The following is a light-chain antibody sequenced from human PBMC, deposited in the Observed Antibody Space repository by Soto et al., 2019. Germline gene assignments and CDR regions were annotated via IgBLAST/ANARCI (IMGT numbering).Light chain of an antibody. V-gene: IGKV3-20*01. J-gene: IGKJ3*01. CDR3: QQYGSSPLT. Sequence: EIVLTQSPGTLSLSPGERATLTCRASQSVTSSYLAWYQQKAGQAPRLLMYGASSRATGIPDRFSGSGSGTDFTLTISRLETEDFAVYYCQQYGSSPLTFGPGTKVDI. CDR2: GAS. CDR1: QSVTSSY.